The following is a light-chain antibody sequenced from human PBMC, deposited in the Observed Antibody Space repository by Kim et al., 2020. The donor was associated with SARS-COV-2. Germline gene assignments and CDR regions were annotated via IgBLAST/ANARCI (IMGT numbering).Light chain of an antibody. V-gene: IGKV1-12*01. J-gene: IGKJ2*01. CDR1: QDVRNW. CDR2: AAS. CDR3: QQANSSPYT. Sequence: DIQMTQSPSSVSASVGDRVTITCRASQDVRNWLAWYQQKPGKAPKLLVYAASTLQSGVPSRFSGSGSGTEFTLTISSLQPEDLGTYYCQQANSSPYTFGQGTKVDIK.